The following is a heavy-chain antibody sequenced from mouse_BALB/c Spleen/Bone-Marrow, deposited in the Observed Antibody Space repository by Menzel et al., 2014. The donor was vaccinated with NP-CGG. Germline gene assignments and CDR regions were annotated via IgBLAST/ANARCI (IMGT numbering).Heavy chain of an antibody. Sequence: EVQLQQSGAELVKPGASVKLSCTTSGFNIKDTYMHWVKLRPEQGLEWIGRIVPANGNTKYAPKFQGKATITADTSSNTAYLQLSSLTSEDTAVYFCASYGYGYYFDYWGQGATLTVSS. V-gene: IGHV14-3*02. J-gene: IGHJ2*01. CDR2: IVPANGNT. CDR3: ASYGYGYYFDY. D-gene: IGHD2-2*01. CDR1: GFNIKDTY.